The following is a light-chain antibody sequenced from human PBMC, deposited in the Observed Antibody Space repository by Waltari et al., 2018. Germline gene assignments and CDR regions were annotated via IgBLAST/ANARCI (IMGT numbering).Light chain of an antibody. Sequence: DIQMTQSPSSLSASVGDRVTITCRASQGISNHLAWFQQKPGKAPKSLVYGASSLQSWVSSKFSGSGSGTDFTLTINSLQSEDFATYYCQQYTDYPFTFGPGTKVDIK. CDR2: GAS. CDR3: QQYTDYPFT. J-gene: IGKJ3*01. V-gene: IGKV1-16*02. CDR1: QGISNH.